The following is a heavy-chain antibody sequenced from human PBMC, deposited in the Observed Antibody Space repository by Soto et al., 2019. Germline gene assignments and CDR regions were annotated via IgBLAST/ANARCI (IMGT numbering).Heavy chain of an antibody. CDR2: IDPSDSYT. J-gene: IGHJ4*02. Sequence: EVQLVQSGAEVKKPGESLRISCKGSGYSFTSFWITWVRQMPGKGLEWMGNIDPSDSYTSYSPSLQGHVTISTDKSISTAYLQWSSLQASDTAIYYCARLTYSSGWSDYWGQGTLVTVSS. V-gene: IGHV5-10-1*03. CDR1: GYSFTSFW. D-gene: IGHD6-19*01. CDR3: ARLTYSSGWSDY.